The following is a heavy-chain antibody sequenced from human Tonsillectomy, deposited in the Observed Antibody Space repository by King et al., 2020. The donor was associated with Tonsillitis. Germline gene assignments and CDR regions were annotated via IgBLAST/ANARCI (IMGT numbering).Heavy chain of an antibody. CDR2: IYYSGST. CDR1: GGSISSSSYY. D-gene: IGHD2-15*01. J-gene: IGHJ4*02. Sequence: QLQESGPGLVKPSETLSLTCTVSGGSISSSSYYWGWIRQPPGKGLEWIGSIYYSGSTYYNPSLKSRVTISVDTSKNQFSLKLSSVTAADTAVYYCASLWPCSGGSCPTDYWGQGTLVTVSS. CDR3: ASLWPCSGGSCPTDY. V-gene: IGHV4-39*01.